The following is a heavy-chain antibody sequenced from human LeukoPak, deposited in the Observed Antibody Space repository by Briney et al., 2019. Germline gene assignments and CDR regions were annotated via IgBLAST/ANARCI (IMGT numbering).Heavy chain of an antibody. V-gene: IGHV4-34*01. D-gene: IGHD6-19*01. J-gene: IGHJ4*02. CDR1: GGSFSGYY. CDR2: INHSGST. Sequence: PSETLSLTCAVYGGSFSGYYWSWIRQPPGKGLEWTGEINHSGSTNYNPSLKSRVTISVDTSKNQFSLKLSSVTAADTAVYYCARGLEGRLVSATVIDYWGQGTLVTVSS. CDR3: ARGLEGRLVSATVIDY.